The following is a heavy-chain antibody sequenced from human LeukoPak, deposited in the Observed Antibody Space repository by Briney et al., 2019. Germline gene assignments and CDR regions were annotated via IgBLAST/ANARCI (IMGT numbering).Heavy chain of an antibody. CDR2: IKSDGST. V-gene: IGHV3-74*01. Sequence: GGSLRLSCAASGFTFSSYWMHWVRQAPGKGLVWVSRIKSDGSTNYADSVKGRFTISRDNAKNTVSLQMNSLSTGDAGVYYCARAPSEIGGYYPEYFRHWGQGTLVTVSS. CDR1: GFTFSSYW. D-gene: IGHD3-22*01. J-gene: IGHJ1*01. CDR3: ARAPSEIGGYYPEYFRH.